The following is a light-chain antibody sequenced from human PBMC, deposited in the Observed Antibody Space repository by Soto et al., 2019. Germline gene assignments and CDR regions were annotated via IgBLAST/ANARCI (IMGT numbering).Light chain of an antibody. Sequence: IVMTQSPATLSVSPGERVTLSCRASQSVSNNLAWYQQKPGQAPRLVIYGASSRASAVPDRFSGCGSGADFTLTISRLEPEDFAVYYCQQYGSSPLTFGGGTKVDIK. V-gene: IGKV3-20*01. CDR3: QQYGSSPLT. CDR2: GAS. CDR1: QSVSNN. J-gene: IGKJ4*01.